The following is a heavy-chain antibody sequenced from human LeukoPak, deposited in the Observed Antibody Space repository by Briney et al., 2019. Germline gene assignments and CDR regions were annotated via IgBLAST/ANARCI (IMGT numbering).Heavy chain of an antibody. CDR2: IIPIFGTA. CDR1: GGTFSSYA. CDR3: ASGTYYDFWSGYSNDAFDI. J-gene: IGHJ3*02. D-gene: IGHD3-3*01. V-gene: IGHV1-69*05. Sequence: VASVKVSCKASGGTFSSYAISWARQAPGQGLEWVGRIIPIFGTANYAQKFQGRVTITTDESTSTAYMELSSLRSEDTAVYYCASGTYYDFWSGYSNDAFDIWGQGTMVTVSS.